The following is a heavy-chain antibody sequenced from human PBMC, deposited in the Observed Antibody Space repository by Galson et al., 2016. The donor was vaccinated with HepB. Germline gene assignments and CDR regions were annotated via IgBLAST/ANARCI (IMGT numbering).Heavy chain of an antibody. CDR2: IAHDGSDE. J-gene: IGHJ5*02. Sequence: SLRLTCAASGFTVSRYGLHWVRQAPGKGLEWVAAIAHDGSDEYYADSVKGRFTISRDNAKDTLYLQMNSLRAEDTAVYYCAKELDKLAWWWFDPWGQGTLVIVSS. CDR1: GFTVSRYG. V-gene: IGHV3-30*18. CDR3: AKELDKLAWWWFDP. D-gene: IGHD2-15*01.